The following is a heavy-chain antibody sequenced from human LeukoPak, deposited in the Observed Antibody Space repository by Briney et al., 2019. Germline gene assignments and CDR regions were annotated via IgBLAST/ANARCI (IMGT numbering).Heavy chain of an antibody. Sequence: GGSLRLSCAASGFTFSDYYMSWIRQAPGKGLEWVSYISSSGTTIYYADSVKGRFTISRENAKNSLYLQMNSLRAEDTAVYYCARSFYGHDPYYCYMDVWGKGTTVTVSS. CDR2: ISSSGTTI. V-gene: IGHV3-11*04. D-gene: IGHD2-2*01. J-gene: IGHJ6*03. CDR1: GFTFSDYY. CDR3: ARSFYGHDPYYCYMDV.